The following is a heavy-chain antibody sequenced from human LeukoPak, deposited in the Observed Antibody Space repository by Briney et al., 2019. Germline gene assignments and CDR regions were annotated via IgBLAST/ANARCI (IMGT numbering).Heavy chain of an antibody. V-gene: IGHV3-74*01. Sequence: GDSLRLSCAASGFTFSSYWMHWVRQAPGKGLVWVSRINTDGSTTTYADSVKGRFTISRDNAKNTLYLQMNSLRAEDTAVYYCARPHVPTASTNRFDPWGQGTLVTVSS. J-gene: IGHJ5*02. CDR1: GFTFSSYW. CDR2: INTDGSTT. CDR3: ARPHVPTASTNRFDP. D-gene: IGHD2-2*01.